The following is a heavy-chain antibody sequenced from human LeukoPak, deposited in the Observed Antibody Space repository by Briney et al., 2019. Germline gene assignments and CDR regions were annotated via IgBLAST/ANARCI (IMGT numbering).Heavy chain of an antibody. CDR2: IYYSGST. V-gene: IGHV4-39*07. CDR1: GGSISSSSYY. J-gene: IGHJ4*02. Sequence: SETLSLTCTVSGGSISSSSYYWGWIRQPPGKGLEWIGSIYYSGSTYYNPSIKSRVTISVDTSKNQFSLKLSSVTAADTAVYYCASAGWSSVRLGDYYDSSGYFQFDYWGQGTLVTVSS. CDR3: ASAGWSSVRLGDYYDSSGYFQFDY. D-gene: IGHD3-22*01.